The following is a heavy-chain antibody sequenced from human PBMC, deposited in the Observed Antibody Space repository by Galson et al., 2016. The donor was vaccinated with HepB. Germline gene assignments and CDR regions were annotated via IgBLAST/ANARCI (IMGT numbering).Heavy chain of an antibody. J-gene: IGHJ4*02. CDR3: AKDMSAEAAASGCFDC. CDR1: GFTFDEYA. D-gene: IGHD6-13*01. V-gene: IGHV3-9*01. CDR2: ISWNSGTI. Sequence: SLRLSCAASGFTFDEYAMHWVRQAPGKGLEWVSTISWNSGTIHYMDSVKGRFTTSRDNAKNSLYLQMDGLKTEDTALYYCAKDMSAEAAASGCFDCWGQGTLVTVSS.